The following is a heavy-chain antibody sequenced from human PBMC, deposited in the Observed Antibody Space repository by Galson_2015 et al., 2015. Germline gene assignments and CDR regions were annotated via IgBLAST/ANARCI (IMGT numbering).Heavy chain of an antibody. CDR2: IRSKANSYAT. CDR1: GFTFSGSA. V-gene: IGHV3-73*01. J-gene: IGHJ6*03. CDR3: TRHAGYSGYELGRYYYYMDV. D-gene: IGHD5-12*01. Sequence: SLRLSCAASGFTFSGSAMHWVRQASGKGLEWVGRIRSKANSYATAYAASVKGRFTISRDDSKNTAYLQMNSLKTEDTAVYYCTRHAGYSGYELGRYYYYMDVWGKGTTVTVSS.